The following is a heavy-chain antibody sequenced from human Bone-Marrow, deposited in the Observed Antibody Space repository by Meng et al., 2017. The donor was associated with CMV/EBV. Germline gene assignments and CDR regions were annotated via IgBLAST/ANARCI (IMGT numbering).Heavy chain of an antibody. V-gene: IGHV1-18*01. CDR1: GYTFTSYG. J-gene: IGHJ4*02. CDR3: ARVWGIAVAGTGY. Sequence: ASVKVSCKASGYTFTSYGISWVRQAPGQGLEWMGWISAYNGNTNYAQKLQGRVTMTRDTSISTAYMELSRLRSDDTAVYYCARVWGIAVAGTGYWGQGTLVTVSS. CDR2: ISAYNGNT. D-gene: IGHD6-19*01.